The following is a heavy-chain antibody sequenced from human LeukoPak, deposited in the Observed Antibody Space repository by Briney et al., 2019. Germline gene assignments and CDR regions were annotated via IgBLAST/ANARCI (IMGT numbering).Heavy chain of an antibody. D-gene: IGHD6-6*01. CDR1: GGSFSGYY. J-gene: IGHJ4*02. CDR2: INHSGST. V-gene: IGHV4-34*01. Sequence: SETLSLTCAVYGGSFSGYYWSWIRQPPGKGLEWIGEINHSGSTYYNPSLKSRVTISVDTSKNQFSLKLSSVTAADTAVYYCARDSIAARAFDYWGQGTLVTVSS. CDR3: ARDSIAARAFDY.